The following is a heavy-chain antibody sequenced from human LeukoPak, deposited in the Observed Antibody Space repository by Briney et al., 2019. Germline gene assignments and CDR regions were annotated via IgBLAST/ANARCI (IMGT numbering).Heavy chain of an antibody. Sequence: ASVKVSCKASGGTFSSYAISWVRQAPGQGLEWMGWISAYNGNTNYAQKLQGRVTMTTDTSTSTAYMELRSLRSDDTAVYYCAREGSGSPHFDYWGQGTLVTVSS. CDR3: AREGSGSPHFDY. J-gene: IGHJ4*02. D-gene: IGHD1-26*01. CDR2: ISAYNGNT. V-gene: IGHV1-18*01. CDR1: GGTFSSYA.